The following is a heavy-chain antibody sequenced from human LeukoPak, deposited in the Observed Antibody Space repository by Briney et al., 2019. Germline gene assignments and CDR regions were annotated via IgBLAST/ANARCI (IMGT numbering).Heavy chain of an antibody. CDR3: AKDLGGSFDY. CDR2: ISYDGSNK. D-gene: IGHD1-26*01. J-gene: IGHJ4*02. CDR1: GFTFSSYG. Sequence: GRSLRLSCAASGFTFSSYGMHWVRQAPGKGLEWVAVISYDGSNKYYAASVKGRFTISRDNSKNTLYLQMNSLRAEDTAVYYCAKDLGGSFDYWGQGTLVTVSS. V-gene: IGHV3-30*18.